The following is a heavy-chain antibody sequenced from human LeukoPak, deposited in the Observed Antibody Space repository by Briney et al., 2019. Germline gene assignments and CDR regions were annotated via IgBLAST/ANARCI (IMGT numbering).Heavy chain of an antibody. J-gene: IGHJ5*02. CDR1: GGSISSSSYY. Sequence: SETLSLTCTVSGGSISSSSYYWGWIRQPPGKGLEWIGSIYYSGSTYYNPSLKSRDTISVDTSKNQFSLKLSSVTAADTAAYYCARHPTASYCSSTSCYHGNWFDPWGQGTLVTVSS. V-gene: IGHV4-39*01. D-gene: IGHD2-2*01. CDR3: ARHPTASYCSSTSCYHGNWFDP. CDR2: IYYSGST.